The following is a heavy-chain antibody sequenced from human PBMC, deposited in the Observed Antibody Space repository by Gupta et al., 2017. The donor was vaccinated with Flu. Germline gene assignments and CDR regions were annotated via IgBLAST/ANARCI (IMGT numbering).Heavy chain of an antibody. Sequence: VQLQESGPGLVKPSETLSLTCTVSGGSISSSYWSWIRQPPGKGLEWIGYIHYSGSTHSHPSLKSRVTIAVDTSKNQFSLKLSCLTAADTAVYYGARLHQLAMENWFDHWGQGTRGTVS. CDR2: IHYSGST. J-gene: IGHJ5*02. V-gene: IGHV4-59*08. CDR1: GGSISSSY. D-gene: IGHD1-1*01. CDR3: ARLHQLAMENWFDH.